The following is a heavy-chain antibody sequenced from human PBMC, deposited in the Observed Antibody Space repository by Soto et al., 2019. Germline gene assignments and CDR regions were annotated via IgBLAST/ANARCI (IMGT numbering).Heavy chain of an antibody. CDR1: GGSISSYY. D-gene: IGHD7-27*01. CDR3: ARGGGLTPNFDY. V-gene: IGHV4-59*01. J-gene: IGHJ4*02. CDR2: IHSSGNS. Sequence: SETLSLTCTVSGGSISSYYWSWIRQPPGKGLEWIGYIHSSGNSNYNPSLKSRVTASADTSKNQFSLKLKSVTAADTAVYYCARGGGLTPNFDYWGQGALVTVSS.